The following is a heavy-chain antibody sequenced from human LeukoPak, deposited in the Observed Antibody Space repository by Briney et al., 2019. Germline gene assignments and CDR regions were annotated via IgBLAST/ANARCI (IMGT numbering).Heavy chain of an antibody. CDR1: GYTFTGYH. V-gene: IGHV1-2*02. D-gene: IGHD6-13*01. CDR3: AKVDDSSSWTGYFDY. CDR2: IDPNTGAT. Sequence: ASVKVSCKASGYTFTGYHMHWVRQAPGQGLEWMGWIDPNTGATKYAQKFEGRVSMTRDTSISTAYMEVSSLRSADTAVYYCAKVDDSSSWTGYFDYWGQGTLVTVSS. J-gene: IGHJ4*02.